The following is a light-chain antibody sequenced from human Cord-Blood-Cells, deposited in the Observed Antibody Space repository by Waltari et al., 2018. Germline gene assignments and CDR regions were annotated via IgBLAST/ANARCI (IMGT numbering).Light chain of an antibody. CDR2: WAS. CDR1: QSVLYSSNNNNY. Sequence: DIVMTQSPDSLAVSLGERATINCKFSQSVLYSSNNNNYLAWYQQKPGQPPKQLIYWASTRESGVPDRFSGSGSGTDFTLTISSLQAEDVAVYYCQQYYSTPYTFGQGTKLEIK. J-gene: IGKJ2*01. V-gene: IGKV4-1*01. CDR3: QQYYSTPYT.